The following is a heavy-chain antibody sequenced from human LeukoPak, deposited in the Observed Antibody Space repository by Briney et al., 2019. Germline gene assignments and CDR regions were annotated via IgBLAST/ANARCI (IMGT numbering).Heavy chain of an antibody. CDR2: INWNGGST. CDR3: ARVAYDYVWGSYRYHFDY. V-gene: IGHV3-20*04. D-gene: IGHD3-16*02. Sequence: GGSLRLSCAASGFTFSSYWMSWVRQAPGKGLEWVSGINWNGGSTGYADSVKGRFTISRDNAKNSLYLQMNSLRAEDTALYYCARVAYDYVWGSYRYHFDYWGQGTLVTVSS. J-gene: IGHJ4*02. CDR1: GFTFSSYW.